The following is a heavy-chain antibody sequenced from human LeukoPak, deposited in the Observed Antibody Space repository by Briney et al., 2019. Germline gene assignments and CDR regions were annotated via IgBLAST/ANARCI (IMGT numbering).Heavy chain of an antibody. CDR2: IYYSGGT. V-gene: IGHV4-39*07. Sequence: SETLSLTCTVSGGSIGTSSYYWGWIRQPPGKGLEWIGTIYYSGGTIYNPSLKSRVTISLDTSKNQFSLNLSSVTAADTAVYYCARGSSGWYGGFDYWGQGTLVTVSS. CDR1: GGSIGTSSYY. D-gene: IGHD6-19*01. CDR3: ARGSSGWYGGFDY. J-gene: IGHJ4*02.